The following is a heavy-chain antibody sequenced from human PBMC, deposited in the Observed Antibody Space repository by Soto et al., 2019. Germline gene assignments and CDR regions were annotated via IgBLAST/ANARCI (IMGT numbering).Heavy chain of an antibody. CDR3: ARTHIVVVIDYGSHYYYLDV. CDR1: GGSISSGGYY. J-gene: IGHJ6*03. D-gene: IGHD2-21*01. V-gene: IGHV4-31*03. CDR2: IYYSGST. Sequence: QVQLQESGPGLVKPSQTLSLTCTVSGGSISSGGYYWSWIRQHPGKGLEWIGYIYYSGSTYYNPSLKDRVTISVGTPKNRFALKLSSVAAADTAVYYCARTHIVVVIDYGSHYYYLDVWGKGTTVTVSS.